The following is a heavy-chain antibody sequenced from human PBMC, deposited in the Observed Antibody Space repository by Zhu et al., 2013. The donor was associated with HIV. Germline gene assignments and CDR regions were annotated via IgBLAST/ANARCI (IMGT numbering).Heavy chain of an antibody. J-gene: IGHJ4*02. CDR1: GGTFSSYA. V-gene: IGHV1-69*06. CDR3: AREHYYYDSSGYPAFGY. Sequence: QVQLVQSGAEVKKPGSSVKVSCKASGGTFSSYAITWVRQAPGQGLEWMGTIVPIFGTTNHAQKFQGRVTMTRNTSISTAYMELSSLRSEDTAVYYCAREHYYYDSSGYPAFGYWGQGTLVTVSS. CDR2: IVPIFGTT. D-gene: IGHD3-22*01.